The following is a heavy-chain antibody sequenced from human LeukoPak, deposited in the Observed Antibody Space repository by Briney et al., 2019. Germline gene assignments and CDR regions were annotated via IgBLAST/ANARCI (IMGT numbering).Heavy chain of an antibody. J-gene: IGHJ4*02. CDR3: ARDGVLYDYVWGTDY. D-gene: IGHD3-16*01. CDR1: GYTFTSYG. V-gene: IGHV1-18*01. CDR2: ISAYNGNT. Sequence: ASVKVSCKGSGYTFTSYGISWVRQAPGQGLEWMGWISAYNGNTNYAQKLQGRVTMTTDTSTSTAYMELRSLRSDDTAVYYCARDGVLYDYVWGTDYWGQGTLVTVSS.